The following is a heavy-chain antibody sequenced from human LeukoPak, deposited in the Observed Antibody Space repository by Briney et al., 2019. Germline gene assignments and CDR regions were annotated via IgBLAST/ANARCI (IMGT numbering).Heavy chain of an antibody. CDR2: IYYSEIT. CDR1: GVSLSSDKYY. V-gene: IGHV4-31*03. CDR3: ATPYCGTVSCLDVFDV. Sequence: PSETLSLTCTVSGVSLSSDKYYWSWIRQRPGKGLEWFGHIYYSEITSFNPSLKSRVSMSVDASKSQFSLKLSSVTAADTAVYYCATPYCGTVSCLDVFDVWGQGTVVTVSS. J-gene: IGHJ3*01. D-gene: IGHD2-21*01.